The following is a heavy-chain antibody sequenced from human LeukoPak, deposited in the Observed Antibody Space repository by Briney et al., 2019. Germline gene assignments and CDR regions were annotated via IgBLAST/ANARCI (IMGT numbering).Heavy chain of an antibody. CDR3: ARVGYSYGHSFDY. D-gene: IGHD5-18*01. J-gene: IGHJ4*02. CDR2: INTDGSST. V-gene: IGHV3-74*01. CDR1: GFTFSNYW. Sequence: GGSLRLSCAASGFTFSNYWMHWVRQAPGKGLVWVSRINTDGSSTSYVDSVKGRFTISRDNSKNTLYLQMNNLRAEDTAVYYCARVGYSYGHSFDYWGQGTLVTVSS.